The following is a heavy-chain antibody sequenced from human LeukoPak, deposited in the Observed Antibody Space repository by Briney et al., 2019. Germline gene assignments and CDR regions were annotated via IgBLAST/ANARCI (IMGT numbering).Heavy chain of an antibody. D-gene: IGHD6-19*01. V-gene: IGHV1-2*02. CDR3: AKVAGSSGWGEVAFDY. Sequence: GASVKVSCKASGYTFTGYNMHWVRQAPGQGLEWMGWISPNSGSRIFAQKFQGRVTLTRDTSISTAYLELSRLAADDTAVYYCAKVAGSSGWGEVAFDYWGQGTLVSVSS. CDR1: GYTFTGYN. J-gene: IGHJ4*02. CDR2: ISPNSGSR.